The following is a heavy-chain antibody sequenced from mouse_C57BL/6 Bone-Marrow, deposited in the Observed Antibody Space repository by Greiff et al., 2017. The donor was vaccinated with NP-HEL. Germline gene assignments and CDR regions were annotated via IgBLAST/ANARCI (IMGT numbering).Heavy chain of an antibody. CDR3: ARKSSNWDWFAY. Sequence: QVQLQQSGPGLVQPSQSLSITCTVSGFSLTSYGVHWVRQSPGKGLEWLGVIWGGGSTDYNAAFISRLSISKDNSKSQVFFKMNSLQADDTAIYYCARKSSNWDWFAYWGQGTLVTVSA. CDR2: IWGGGST. J-gene: IGHJ3*01. D-gene: IGHD4-1*01. CDR1: GFSLTSYG. V-gene: IGHV2-2*01.